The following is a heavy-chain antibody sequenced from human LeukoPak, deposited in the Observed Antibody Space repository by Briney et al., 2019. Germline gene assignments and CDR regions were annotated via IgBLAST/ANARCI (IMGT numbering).Heavy chain of an antibody. CDR3: ARRRDSGSLQHFDY. Sequence: GGSLRLSCAASGFTFSDYYMSWIRQAPGKGLEWVSYISSSGSNIYYADSVKGRFTMSRDNAKNSLYLQMNSLRAEDTAVYYCARRRDSGSLQHFDYWGQGTLVTVSS. V-gene: IGHV3-11*01. J-gene: IGHJ4*02. CDR2: ISSSGSNI. D-gene: IGHD1-26*01. CDR1: GFTFSDYY.